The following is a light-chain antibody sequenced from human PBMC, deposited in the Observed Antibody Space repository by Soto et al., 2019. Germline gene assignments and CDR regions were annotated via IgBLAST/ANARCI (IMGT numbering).Light chain of an antibody. J-gene: IGLJ2*01. CDR2: DVS. V-gene: IGLV2-14*01. CDR1: SSDVGAYNY. Sequence: QSALTQPASVSGSPGQSITISCTGASSDVGAYNYVSWYQQHPGKAPKLMIFDVSNRPSGVSNRFSASKSGNTASLTISGLQAEDEADYYCSSYTSSSIVVFGGGTKLTVL. CDR3: SSYTSSSIVV.